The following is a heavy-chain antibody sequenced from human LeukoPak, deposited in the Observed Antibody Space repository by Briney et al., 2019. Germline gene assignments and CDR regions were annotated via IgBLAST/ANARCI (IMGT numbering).Heavy chain of an antibody. Sequence: SETLALTCTVSGGSISRHYWSWIRQPPGKGLEWIGYISNRGTPTYNPSLKNRVTISVDTSKNQFSLKLSSVTAADTAVYYCARDLGSGEYDYWGQGTLVTVSS. CDR3: ARDLGSGEYDY. J-gene: IGHJ4*02. V-gene: IGHV4-59*11. CDR2: ISNRGTP. D-gene: IGHD3-10*01. CDR1: GGSISRHY.